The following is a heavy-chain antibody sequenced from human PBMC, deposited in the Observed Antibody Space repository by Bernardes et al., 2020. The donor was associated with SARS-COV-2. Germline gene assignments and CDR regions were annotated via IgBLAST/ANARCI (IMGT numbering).Heavy chain of an antibody. CDR1: GDSISRDY. Sequence: SETLSLTCTVSGDSISRDYWNWIRLPPGKGLEWIGYVFHNGNTGYNPALKSRASISVDKSKNEFYLKLNSVTAEDTAIYFCARTKFVMAKNLFGPWGPGIHVTVSS. CDR3: ARTKFVMAKNLFGP. V-gene: IGHV4-59*03. CDR2: VFHNGNT. J-gene: IGHJ5*02.